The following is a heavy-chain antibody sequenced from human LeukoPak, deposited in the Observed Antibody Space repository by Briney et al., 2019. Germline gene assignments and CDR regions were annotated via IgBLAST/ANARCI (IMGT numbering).Heavy chain of an antibody. CDR1: GFTVSSNY. Sequence: GGSLRLSCAASGFTVSSNYMSWVRQAPGKGLEWVSVIYSGGSTYYADSVKGRFTISRDNSKNTLYLQMNSLRAEDTAVYYCARGGIVVVPATSAPFDYWGQGTLVTVSS. CDR2: IYSGGST. CDR3: ARGGIVVVPATSAPFDY. D-gene: IGHD2-2*01. J-gene: IGHJ4*02. V-gene: IGHV3-53*01.